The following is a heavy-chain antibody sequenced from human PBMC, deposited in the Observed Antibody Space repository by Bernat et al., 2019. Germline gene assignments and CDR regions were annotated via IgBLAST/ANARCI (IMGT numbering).Heavy chain of an antibody. J-gene: IGHJ4*02. CDR1: GFTVSTHY. CDR3: ARGYDSSGIDY. Sequence: EVQLVESGGGLDQPGGSLRLSCAASGFTVSTHYMSWVHQAPGKGLEWVSVIYSGGATHYADSVKGRFTISRHDSKNTLYLQMNSLRPEDTALYYCARGYDSSGIDYWGQGTPVTVSS. V-gene: IGHV3-53*04. CDR2: IYSGGAT. D-gene: IGHD3-22*01.